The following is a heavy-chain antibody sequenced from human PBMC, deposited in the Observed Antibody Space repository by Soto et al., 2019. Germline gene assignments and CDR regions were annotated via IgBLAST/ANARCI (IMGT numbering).Heavy chain of an antibody. Sequence: PGGSLRLSCAASGFTFSNYGMHWVRRAPGKGLEWVAVISFDGSDKNYADSVKGRFTISRDNSKNTLYLQMNSLRAEDTAVYYCAKAYHRGADFWSGYRLYYYYGMDVWGQGTTATVSS. CDR3: AKAYHRGADFWSGYRLYYYYGMDV. CDR1: GFTFSNYG. D-gene: IGHD3-3*01. CDR2: ISFDGSDK. V-gene: IGHV3-30*18. J-gene: IGHJ6*02.